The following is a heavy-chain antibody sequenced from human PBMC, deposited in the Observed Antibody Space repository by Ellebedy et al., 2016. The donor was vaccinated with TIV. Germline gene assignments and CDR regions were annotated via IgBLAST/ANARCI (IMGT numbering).Heavy chain of an antibody. CDR3: ARGNYQDVDLDHWYFDL. Sequence: MPSETLSLTCAVYGGSFSGYSWSRIRQPPGKGLEWIGEINHRGSTRYNPSLRSRVTISIDTSKHQFSLRLNSVTAADTAVYYCARGNYQDVDLDHWYFDLWGRGTLVTVSS. V-gene: IGHV4-34*01. J-gene: IGHJ2*01. D-gene: IGHD4-11*01. CDR2: INHRGST. CDR1: GGSFSGYS.